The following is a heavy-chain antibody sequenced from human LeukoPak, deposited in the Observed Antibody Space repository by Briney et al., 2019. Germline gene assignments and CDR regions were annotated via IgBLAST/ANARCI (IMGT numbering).Heavy chain of an antibody. Sequence: PGGSLRLSCAASGFTFDDYGMSWVRQAPGKGLEWVSGINWNGGSTGYADSVKGRFTISRDNAKNSLYLQMNSLRAEDTDLYYCARAYSSSTLFDQCRQATLVTVSS. D-gene: IGHD6-6*01. CDR2: INWNGGST. CDR3: ARAYSSSTLFDQ. CDR1: GFTFDDYG. V-gene: IGHV3-20*04. J-gene: IGHJ4*02.